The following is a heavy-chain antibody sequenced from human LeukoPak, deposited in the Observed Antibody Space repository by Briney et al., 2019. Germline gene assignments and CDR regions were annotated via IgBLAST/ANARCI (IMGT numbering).Heavy chain of an antibody. CDR3: ARERVSTVTTYGWFDP. CDR2: IYYSGST. CDR1: GGSISSGSYY. Sequence: PSQTLSLTCTVSGGSISSGSYYWSWIRQPPGKGLEWIGYIYYSGSTNYNPSLKSRVTISVDTSKNQFSLKLSSVTAADTAVYYCARERVSTVTTYGWFDPWGQGTLVTVSS. V-gene: IGHV4-61*01. D-gene: IGHD4-17*01. J-gene: IGHJ5*02.